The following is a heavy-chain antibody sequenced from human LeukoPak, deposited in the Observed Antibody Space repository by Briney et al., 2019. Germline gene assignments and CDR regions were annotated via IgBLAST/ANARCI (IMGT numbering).Heavy chain of an antibody. CDR1: GYTFTGYY. CDR2: INPSGGST. D-gene: IGHD3-22*01. Sequence: ASVKVSCXASGYTFTGYYLHWVRQAPGQGLVWMGRINPSGGSTSYAQKFQGRVTMTRDTSTSTVYMELSSLRSEDTAVYYCARGIPAEYYYDSSGYYLTLDYWGQGTLVTVSS. V-gene: IGHV1-46*01. CDR3: ARGIPAEYYYDSSGYYLTLDY. J-gene: IGHJ4*02.